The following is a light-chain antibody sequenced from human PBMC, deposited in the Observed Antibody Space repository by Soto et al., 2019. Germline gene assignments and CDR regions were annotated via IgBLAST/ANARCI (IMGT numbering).Light chain of an antibody. CDR2: VGTGGIVG. CDR1: SGYSNYK. Sequence: QSVLTQPPSASASLGASVTLTCTLSSGYSNYKVDWYQQRPGKGSRFVMRVGTGGIVGSKGDGIPDRFSVLGSGLNRYLTIKNIQEEDESDYHCGADHGSGSNFVVFGGGTKLTVL. J-gene: IGLJ2*01. CDR3: GADHGSGSNFVV. V-gene: IGLV9-49*01.